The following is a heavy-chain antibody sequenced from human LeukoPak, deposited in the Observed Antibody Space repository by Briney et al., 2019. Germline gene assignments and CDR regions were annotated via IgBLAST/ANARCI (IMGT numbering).Heavy chain of an antibody. CDR2: IYSSGGT. J-gene: IGHJ4*02. CDR1: GDSISSGSYY. Sequence: PSQTLSLTCEVSGDSISSGSYYWTWIRQPAGKGLEWIGRIYSSGGTTYNPSLKSRVTISLDTSKNQFSLKLISVTASDTAVYYCARDDGNPGEYFDYWGQGTLVTVSS. V-gene: IGHV4-61*02. D-gene: IGHD1-14*01. CDR3: ARDDGNPGEYFDY.